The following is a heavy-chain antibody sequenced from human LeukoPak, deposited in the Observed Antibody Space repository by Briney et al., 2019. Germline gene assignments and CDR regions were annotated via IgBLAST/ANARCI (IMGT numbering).Heavy chain of an antibody. Sequence: GASVKVSCKASGYTFTSYYMHWVRQAPGQGLEWMGIINPSGGSTSYAQKFQGSVTMTRDMSTSTVYMELSSLRSEDTAVYYCARGGEVATTLYYYYMDVWGKGTTVTVSS. D-gene: IGHD5-12*01. V-gene: IGHV1-46*01. J-gene: IGHJ6*03. CDR1: GYTFTSYY. CDR2: INPSGGST. CDR3: ARGGEVATTLYYYYMDV.